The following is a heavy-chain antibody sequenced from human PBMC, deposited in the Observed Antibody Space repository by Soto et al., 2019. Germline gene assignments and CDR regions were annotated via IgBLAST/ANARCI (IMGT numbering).Heavy chain of an antibody. CDR2: IVVGSGNT. D-gene: IGHD6-13*01. J-gene: IGHJ6*02. Sequence: SVKVSCKASGFTFTSSAVQWVRQARGQRLEWIGWIVVGSGNTNYAQKFQERVTITRDMSTSTAYMELSSLRSEDTAVYYCAADSIAAAGTPYYYYGMDVWGQGTTVTVS. V-gene: IGHV1-58*01. CDR1: GFTFTSSA. CDR3: AADSIAAAGTPYYYYGMDV.